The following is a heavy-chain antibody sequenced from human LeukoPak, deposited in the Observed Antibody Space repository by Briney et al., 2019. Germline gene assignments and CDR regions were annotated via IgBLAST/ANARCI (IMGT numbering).Heavy chain of an antibody. CDR2: ISSSSSNI. V-gene: IGHV3-23*01. Sequence: GGSLRLSCAASGFTFSSYAMSWVRQAPGKGLEWVSYISSSSSNINYADSVKGRFTISRDNSKNTLYLQMNSLRAEGTAVYYCAKDRGKGCSGGSCYSDFDYWGQGTLVTVSS. CDR3: AKDRGKGCSGGSCYSDFDY. D-gene: IGHD2-15*01. J-gene: IGHJ4*02. CDR1: GFTFSSYA.